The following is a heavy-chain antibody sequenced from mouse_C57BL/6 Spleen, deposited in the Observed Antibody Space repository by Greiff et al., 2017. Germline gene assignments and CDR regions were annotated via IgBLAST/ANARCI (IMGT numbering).Heavy chain of an antibody. CDR3: TREYYSSPSFAY. D-gene: IGHD2-5*01. V-gene: IGHV1-15*01. Sequence: VQLQESGAELVRPGASVTLSCKASGYTFTDYEMHWVKQTPVHGLEWIGAINPETGGTSYNQKFKGKAILTADKSSSTAYMELRRLTSEDSAVYYSTREYYSSPSFAYWGKGTLVTVSA. J-gene: IGHJ3*01. CDR1: GYTFTDYE. CDR2: INPETGGT.